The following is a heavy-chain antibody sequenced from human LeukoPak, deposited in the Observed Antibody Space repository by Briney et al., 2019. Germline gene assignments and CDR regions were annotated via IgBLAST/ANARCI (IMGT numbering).Heavy chain of an antibody. V-gene: IGHV1-18*01. Sequence: ASVKVSCKASGYTFTSYGISWVRQAPGPGLEWMGWISAYNGKTNYAQKLQGRVTMTTDTSTSTAYMELRSLRSDDTAVYYCARTYDFWSGYYTKTPDYWGQGTLVTVHS. CDR3: ARTYDFWSGYYTKTPDY. D-gene: IGHD3-3*01. CDR2: ISAYNGKT. CDR1: GYTFTSYG. J-gene: IGHJ4*02.